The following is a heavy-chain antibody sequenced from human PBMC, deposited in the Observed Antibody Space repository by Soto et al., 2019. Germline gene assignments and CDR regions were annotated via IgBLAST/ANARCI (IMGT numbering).Heavy chain of an antibody. D-gene: IGHD1-1*01. CDR3: ARPVEMSTISRSYLFY. Sequence: QVQLVQSGAEVKKPGSSVKVSCKTSGGTFRNYAINWVRQAPGQGLEWMGGIIPIFGTANYAQKFQGTVTITAEESTTTAYLDLSSLRSEDTAVYFCARPVEMSTISRSYLFYWGQGTLVTVSS. CDR2: IIPIFGTA. CDR1: GGTFRNYA. J-gene: IGHJ4*02. V-gene: IGHV1-69*01.